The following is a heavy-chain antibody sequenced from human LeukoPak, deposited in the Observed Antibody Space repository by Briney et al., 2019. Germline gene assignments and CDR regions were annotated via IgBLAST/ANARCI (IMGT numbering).Heavy chain of an antibody. D-gene: IGHD6-19*01. V-gene: IGHV3-7*01. CDR1: GFTFCRYW. CDR3: ATTVLLAGQGYFNY. Sequence: GGSLRLSCAASGFTFCRYWMSWVRQIPGKGLEWVASIKQDGSEEKFADSVKGRFTIYRDNAKNSVHLQMNRLGAEDTAVYFFATTVLLAGQGYFNYCREGWLVTV. J-gene: IGHJ4*02. CDR2: IKQDGSEE.